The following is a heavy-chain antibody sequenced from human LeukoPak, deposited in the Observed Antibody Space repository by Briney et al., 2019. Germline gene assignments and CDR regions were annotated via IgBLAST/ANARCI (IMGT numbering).Heavy chain of an antibody. CDR1: GVSVSSYF. CDR2: IDDSGNT. J-gene: IGHJ3*02. Sequence: SETLSLTCTVSGVSVSSYFWSWIRRPPGKGLEWIGYIDDSGNTNYNPSLKSQVSISIAKSKNQFSLKLSSVTAADTAMYYCARSDYYGSGSHTLFDAFDIWGQGTRVTVSS. V-gene: IGHV4-59*02. CDR3: ARSDYYGSGSHTLFDAFDI. D-gene: IGHD3-10*01.